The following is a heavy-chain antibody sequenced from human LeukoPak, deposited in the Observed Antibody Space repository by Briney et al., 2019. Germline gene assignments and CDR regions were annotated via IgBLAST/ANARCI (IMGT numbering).Heavy chain of an antibody. CDR3: ARDCVYWSQGYFDL. V-gene: IGHV3-23*01. CDR2: IRGSDGTT. Sequence: GGPLRLPCAPWGFSFNRYAMMGLRQAPGKGVQWVSRIRGSDGTTIYADSVKGRFPISRDNPKTTLYLNMNSLRTEDTAVYNGARDCVYWSQGYFDLWGRGTLVTVSS. J-gene: IGHJ2*01. CDR1: GFSFNRYA. D-gene: IGHD2-8*02.